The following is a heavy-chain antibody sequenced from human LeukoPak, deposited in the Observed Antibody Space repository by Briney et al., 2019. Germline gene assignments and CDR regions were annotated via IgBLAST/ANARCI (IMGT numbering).Heavy chain of an antibody. CDR1: GFPFTNYA. CDR2: INAGNDDT. D-gene: IGHD6-19*01. V-gene: IGHV1-3*01. Sequence: ASVKVSCKASGFPFTNYAFHWVRQAPGQRLEWLGWINAGNDDTKYSQKFQGRVTITRDTSANTAYMDLRSLRSDDTAVYYCARGGDSSGWYVFDYWGQGTLVTVSS. J-gene: IGHJ4*02. CDR3: ARGGDSSGWYVFDY.